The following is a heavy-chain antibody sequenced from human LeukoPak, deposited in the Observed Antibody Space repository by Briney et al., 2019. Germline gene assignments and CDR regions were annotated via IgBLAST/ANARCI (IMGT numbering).Heavy chain of an antibody. V-gene: IGHV4-34*01. Sequence: SETLSLTCAVYGGSFSGFYWSWIRQPPGKGLEWIGEINHSGSTYYNPSLKSRVTISVDTSKKQFSLKVTSVTAADTAVYYCATLGEYYDTSGYYYNWGQGILVTVSS. J-gene: IGHJ4*02. D-gene: IGHD3-22*01. CDR1: GGSFSGFY. CDR2: INHSGST. CDR3: ATLGEYYDTSGYYYN.